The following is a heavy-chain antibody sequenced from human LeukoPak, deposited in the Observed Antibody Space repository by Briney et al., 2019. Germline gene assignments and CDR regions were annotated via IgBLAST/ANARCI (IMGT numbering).Heavy chain of an antibody. J-gene: IGHJ4*02. CDR3: AKDTNSMIFGYSSGWYVLDY. CDR1: GFTFSSYA. Sequence: GGSLRLSCAASGFTFSSYAISWVRQAPGKGLEWVSAISGSGGSTYYADSVKGRFTISRDNSKNTLYLQMNSLRAEDTAVYYCAKDTNSMIFGYSSGWYVLDYWGQGTLVTVSS. V-gene: IGHV3-23*01. D-gene: IGHD6-19*01. CDR2: ISGSGGST.